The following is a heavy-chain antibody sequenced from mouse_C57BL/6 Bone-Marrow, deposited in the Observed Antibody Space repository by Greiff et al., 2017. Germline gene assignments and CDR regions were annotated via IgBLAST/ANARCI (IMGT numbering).Heavy chain of an antibody. V-gene: IGHV1-26*01. CDR3: AIYGSSYAMDY. J-gene: IGHJ4*01. CDR1: GYTFTDYY. D-gene: IGHD1-1*01. CDR2: LNPNNGGT. Sequence: VQLQQSGPELVKPGASVKISCKASGYTFTDYYMNWVKQSHGKSLEWIGDLNPNNGGTSYNQKFKGKATLTVDKSSSTAYMELRSLTSEDSAVYYCAIYGSSYAMDYWGQGTSVTVSS.